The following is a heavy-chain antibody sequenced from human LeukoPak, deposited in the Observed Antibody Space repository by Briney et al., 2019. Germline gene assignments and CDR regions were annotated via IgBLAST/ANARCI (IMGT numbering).Heavy chain of an antibody. CDR3: ATYRRGYHDSSESYYFDY. V-gene: IGHV3-23*01. J-gene: IGHJ4*02. CDR2: ISGSGDST. Sequence: GGSLRLSCVASGFTFGKYWMSWVRQAPGKGLEWVSGISGSGDSTYYADSVKGRFTISRDNSKNTLYLQMNGLRAEDTAVYYCATYRRGYHDSSESYYFDYWGQGTLVTVSS. D-gene: IGHD3-22*01. CDR1: GFTFGKYW.